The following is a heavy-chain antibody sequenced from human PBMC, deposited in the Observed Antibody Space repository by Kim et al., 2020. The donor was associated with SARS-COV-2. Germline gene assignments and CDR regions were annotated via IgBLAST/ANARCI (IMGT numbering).Heavy chain of an antibody. D-gene: IGHD3-16*01. J-gene: IGHJ5*02. Sequence: DGSKTYYEDSVKGRFTISRDNSKNVVYLQMNSLRDEDTTVYYCAREWGSWGQGTLVTVSS. CDR3: AREWGS. V-gene: IGHV3-30-3*01. CDR2: DGSKT.